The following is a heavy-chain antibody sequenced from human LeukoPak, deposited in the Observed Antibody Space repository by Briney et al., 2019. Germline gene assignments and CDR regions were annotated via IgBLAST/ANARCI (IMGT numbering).Heavy chain of an antibody. V-gene: IGHV3-73*01. J-gene: IGHJ4*02. CDR3: ARTGYSSSWLSSDD. CDR1: GFTFSGSA. Sequence: PGGSLRLSCAASGFTFSGSAMHWVRQASGKGLEWVGRIRSKANSYATAYAASVKGRFTISRDDSKNTAYLQMNSLKTEDTAVYYCARTGYSSSWLSSDDWGQGTLVTVSS. CDR2: IRSKANSYAT. D-gene: IGHD6-13*01.